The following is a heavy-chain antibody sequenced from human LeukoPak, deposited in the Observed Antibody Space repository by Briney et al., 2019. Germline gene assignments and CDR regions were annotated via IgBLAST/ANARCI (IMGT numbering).Heavy chain of an antibody. Sequence: PGGSLRLSCAASGFTFSSYAMSWVRQAPGKGLEWVSYISSSGSTIYYADSVKGRFTISRDNAKNSLYLQMNSLRAEDTAVYYCARVGYYDFWSGYYWNYYFDYWGQGTLVTVSS. V-gene: IGHV3-48*04. CDR2: ISSSGSTI. CDR1: GFTFSSYA. CDR3: ARVGYYDFWSGYYWNYYFDY. D-gene: IGHD3-3*01. J-gene: IGHJ4*02.